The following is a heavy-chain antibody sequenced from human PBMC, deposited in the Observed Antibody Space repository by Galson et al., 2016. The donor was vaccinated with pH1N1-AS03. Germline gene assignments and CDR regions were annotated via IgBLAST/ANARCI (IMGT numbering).Heavy chain of an antibody. J-gene: IGHJ3*02. D-gene: IGHD1-26*01. CDR3: ARGGHGGRYRTDAFDI. Sequence: SVKVSCKASGGTFNSYAISWVRQAPGQGLEWMGGIIPIFGTVNFAQRFQGRLTITADESTSTAYMDLSSRRSDDTAVYYCARGGHGGRYRTDAFDIWGKGTMVTVSS. CDR2: IIPIFGTV. CDR1: GGTFNSYA. V-gene: IGHV1-69*13.